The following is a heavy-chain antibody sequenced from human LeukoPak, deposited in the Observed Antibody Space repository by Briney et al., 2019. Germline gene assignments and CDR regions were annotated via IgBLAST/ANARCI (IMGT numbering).Heavy chain of an antibody. D-gene: IGHD6-6*01. CDR2: ISGGSSAR. CDR1: GFTFSSHS. V-gene: IGHV3-48*01. Sequence: AGGSLRLSCAASGFTFSSHSMNWVRQTPGKGLEWVSYISGGSSARYYADSVKGRFTISRDDARNSLYLQINSLRAEDTAVYYCARSSYSSSSSVWGQGTMVTVSS. J-gene: IGHJ3*01. CDR3: ARSSYSSSSSV.